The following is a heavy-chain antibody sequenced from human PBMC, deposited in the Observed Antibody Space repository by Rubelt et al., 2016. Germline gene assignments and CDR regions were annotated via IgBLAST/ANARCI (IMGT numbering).Heavy chain of an antibody. CDR3: AKDRFDTATTPDY. Sequence: GGSLRLSCAASGFTFSAYAMNWVRQTPGKGLEWVSLIGGSGGNTYYADSVKGRFTISRDDSKNTLYLQMNSLRAADTATYYCAKDRFDTATTPDYWGRGTLVTVSS. D-gene: IGHD4-17*01. CDR1: GFTFSAYA. J-gene: IGHJ4*02. CDR2: IGGSGGNT. V-gene: IGHV3-23*01.